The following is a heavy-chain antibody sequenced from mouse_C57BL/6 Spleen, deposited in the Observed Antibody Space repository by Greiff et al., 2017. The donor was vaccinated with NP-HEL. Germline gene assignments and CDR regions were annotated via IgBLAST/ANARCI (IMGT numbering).Heavy chain of an antibody. CDR2: ISYDGSN. CDR1: GYSITSGYY. D-gene: IGHD1-1*01. J-gene: IGHJ2*01. V-gene: IGHV3-6*01. Sequence: VQLQQSGPGLVKPSQSLSLTCSVTGYSITSGYYWNWIRQFPGNKLEWMGYISYDGSNNYNPSLKNRISITRDTSKNQFFLKLNSVTTEDTATYYCAREGYYGSSHFDYWGQGTTLTVSS. CDR3: AREGYYGSSHFDY.